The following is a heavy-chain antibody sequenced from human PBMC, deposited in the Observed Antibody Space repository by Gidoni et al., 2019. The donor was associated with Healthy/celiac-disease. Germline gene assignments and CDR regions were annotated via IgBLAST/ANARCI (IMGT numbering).Heavy chain of an antibody. Sequence: QVQLVQSGAEVKKPGSSVTVSCNASGGTLSSYSISWVRQAPGQGLEWMGGIIPIFGTANYAQKFQGRVTITADESTSTAYMELSSLRSEDTAVYYCAREGIAVAGNYYYGMDVWGQGTTVTVSS. CDR2: IIPIFGTA. CDR1: GGTLSSYS. CDR3: AREGIAVAGNYYYGMDV. J-gene: IGHJ6*02. V-gene: IGHV1-69*01. D-gene: IGHD6-19*01.